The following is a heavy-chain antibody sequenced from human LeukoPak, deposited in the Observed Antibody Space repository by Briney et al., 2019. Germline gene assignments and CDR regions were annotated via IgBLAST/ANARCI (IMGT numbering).Heavy chain of an antibody. D-gene: IGHD3-16*01. CDR3: AREDLADALDV. V-gene: IGHV3-66*01. CDR2: IYSGGST. J-gene: IGHJ3*01. CDR1: GFTVSSNY. Sequence: GGSLRLSCAASGFTVSSNYMSWVRQAPGRGLEWVSVIYSGGSTYYADSVKGRFTISRDNAKNSLYLQMNSLRAEDTAVYYCAREDLADALDVWGQGTMITVSS.